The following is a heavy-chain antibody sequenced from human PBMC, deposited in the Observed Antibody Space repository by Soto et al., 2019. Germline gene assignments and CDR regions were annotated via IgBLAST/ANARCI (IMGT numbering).Heavy chain of an antibody. Sequence: EVQLVESGGGLVKPGGSLRLSCAASGFTFSNAWMNWVRQAPGKGLEWVGRIKSKTDGGTTDYAAPVKGRFTISRDDSKNTLYLQMNSLKTEDTAVYYCTTDAPYYYDSSGYPPPDYWGQGTLVTVSS. V-gene: IGHV3-15*07. D-gene: IGHD3-22*01. CDR3: TTDAPYYYDSSGYPPPDY. CDR1: GFTFSNAW. CDR2: IKSKTDGGTT. J-gene: IGHJ4*02.